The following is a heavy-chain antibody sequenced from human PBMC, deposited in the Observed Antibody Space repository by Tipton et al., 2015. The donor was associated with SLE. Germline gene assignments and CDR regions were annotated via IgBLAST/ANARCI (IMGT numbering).Heavy chain of an antibody. Sequence: TLSLTCTVSGASISSHYWNWIRQTPGKGLEWIGYIYYSRHTNYNPSLESRVTISLDTSKTQFSLKLRSVTAADTAIYYCAREGYSSGWYGDYFVYCGQGTLVTVSS. CDR3: AREGYSSGWYGDYFVY. D-gene: IGHD6-19*01. CDR1: GASISSHY. V-gene: IGHV4-59*11. J-gene: IGHJ4*02. CDR2: IYYSRHT.